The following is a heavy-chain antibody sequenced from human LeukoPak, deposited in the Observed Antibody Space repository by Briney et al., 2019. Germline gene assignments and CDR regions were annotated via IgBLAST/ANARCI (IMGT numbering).Heavy chain of an antibody. CDR3: ARDSGSYYGHDY. CDR2: IKQDGSEK. Sequence: TGGSLRLSCAASGFTFGSYWMSWVRQAPGKGLEWVANIKQDGSEKYFVGSVRGRFTISRDNAKNSLYLQMNSLRAEDTAVYYCARDSGSYYGHDYWGQGTLVTVSS. J-gene: IGHJ4*02. CDR1: GFTFGSYW. D-gene: IGHD1-26*01. V-gene: IGHV3-7*01.